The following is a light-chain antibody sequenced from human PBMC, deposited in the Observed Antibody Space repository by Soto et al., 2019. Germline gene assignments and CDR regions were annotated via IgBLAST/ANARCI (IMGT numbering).Light chain of an antibody. CDR1: QSIANY. V-gene: IGKV3-11*01. J-gene: IGKJ5*01. CDR3: QQRNDWPRNS. CDR2: GAS. Sequence: EIVLTQSPDTLSLSPGGRATLSCRASQSIANYVAWYHQRPGQAPRLVIYGASNRATDIPARFSGSGSGTDFTLTISSVEAEDFGVYYCQQRNDWPRNSFGQGTRLEIK.